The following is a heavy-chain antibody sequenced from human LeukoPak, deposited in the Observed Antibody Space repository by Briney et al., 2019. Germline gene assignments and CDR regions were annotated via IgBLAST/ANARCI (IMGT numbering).Heavy chain of an antibody. V-gene: IGHV3-48*03. J-gene: IGHJ4*02. CDR1: GFTFSSYE. D-gene: IGHD2-15*01. Sequence: PGGSLRLSCAASGFTFSSYEMNWVRQAPGKGLEWVSYISSSGSTIYYADSVKGRFTISRDNAKNSLYLRMNSLRAENTAVYYCATLLNSDYWGQGTLVTVSS. CDR2: ISSSGSTI. CDR3: ATLLNSDY.